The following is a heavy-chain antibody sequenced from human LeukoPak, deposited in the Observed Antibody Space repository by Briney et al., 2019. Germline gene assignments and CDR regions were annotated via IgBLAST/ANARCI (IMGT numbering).Heavy chain of an antibody. J-gene: IGHJ4*02. CDR3: ARDLDSIYSR. D-gene: IGHD3-3*02. Sequence: GRSLRLSCAASGFTFSSYAMHWVRQAPGKGLEWVAVISYNGSNKYYADSVKGRFTISRDNSKNTLYLQMNSLRAEDTAVYYCARDLDSIYSRWGQGTLVTVSS. CDR2: ISYNGSNK. CDR1: GFTFSSYA. V-gene: IGHV3-30*04.